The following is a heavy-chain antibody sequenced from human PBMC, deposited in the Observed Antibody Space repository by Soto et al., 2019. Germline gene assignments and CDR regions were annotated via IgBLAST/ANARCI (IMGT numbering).Heavy chain of an antibody. Sequence: QVHLVESGGGVVQPGRSLRLSCAASGFTFSSYDTHWVRQAPGKGLEWVAVISYDGSNKYYADSVNGRFTISRDNSKNSVYLQMYSLSAEDTAVYYCAKDLSYGHPVIDYWGQGSLVNVSS. J-gene: IGHJ4*02. D-gene: IGHD3-16*01. V-gene: IGHV3-30*18. CDR2: ISYDGSNK. CDR3: AKDLSYGHPVIDY. CDR1: GFTFSSYD.